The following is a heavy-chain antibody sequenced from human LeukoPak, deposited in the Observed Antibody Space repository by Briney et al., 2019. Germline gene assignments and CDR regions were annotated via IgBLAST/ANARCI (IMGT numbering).Heavy chain of an antibody. Sequence: GASVKVSCKASGYTFTGYYMHWVRQAPGQGLEWMGIINPSGGSTSYAQKFQGRVTMTRDTSTSTVYMELSSLRSEDTAVYYCARVEAARSPFFGAIGYWGQGTLVTVSS. CDR3: ARVEAARSPFFGAIGY. J-gene: IGHJ4*02. D-gene: IGHD6-6*01. CDR2: INPSGGST. CDR1: GYTFTGYY. V-gene: IGHV1-46*01.